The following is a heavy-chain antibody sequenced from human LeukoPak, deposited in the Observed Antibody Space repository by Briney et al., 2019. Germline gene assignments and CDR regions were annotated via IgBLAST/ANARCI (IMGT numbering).Heavy chain of an antibody. J-gene: IGHJ6*02. CDR1: GFIFSSSA. Sequence: GGSRRLSCAVSGFIFSSSAMSWVRQAPGKGLEWVSAISGGGDDTSYADSARGRFTVSRDNSKNTLYLQMNSLRAEDTAVYYCAKDSRESSGHFPYYYYYHYGLDVWGQGTTVTVSS. V-gene: IGHV3-23*01. D-gene: IGHD3-22*01. CDR3: AKDSRESSGHFPYYYYYHYGLDV. CDR2: ISGGGDDT.